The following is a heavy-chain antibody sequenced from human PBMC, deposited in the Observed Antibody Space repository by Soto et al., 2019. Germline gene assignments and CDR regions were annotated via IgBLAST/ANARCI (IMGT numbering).Heavy chain of an antibody. D-gene: IGHD6-13*01. Sequence: SLRLSCAASGFTFDDYAMHWVRQAPGKGLEWVSGISWNSGSIGYADSVKGRFTISRDNAKNSLYLQMNSLRAEDTALYYCAKEARAAAGDYYYYGMDVWGQGTTVTVSS. J-gene: IGHJ6*02. CDR2: ISWNSGSI. V-gene: IGHV3-9*01. CDR1: GFTFDDYA. CDR3: AKEARAAAGDYYYYGMDV.